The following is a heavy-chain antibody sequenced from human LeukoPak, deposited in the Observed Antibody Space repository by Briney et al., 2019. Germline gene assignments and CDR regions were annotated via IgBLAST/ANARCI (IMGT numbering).Heavy chain of an antibody. D-gene: IGHD3-3*01. J-gene: IGHJ6*02. V-gene: IGHV3-66*01. CDR3: ASTGNYDFWSGHRPPYYYYGMDV. Sequence: GGSLRLSCAASGFTVSSNYMSWVRQAPGKGLEWVSVIYSGGSTYYADSVKGRFTISRDNSKNTLYLQMNSLRAEDTAVYYCASTGNYDFWSGHRPPYYYYGMDVWGQGTTVTDSS. CDR1: GFTVSSNY. CDR2: IYSGGST.